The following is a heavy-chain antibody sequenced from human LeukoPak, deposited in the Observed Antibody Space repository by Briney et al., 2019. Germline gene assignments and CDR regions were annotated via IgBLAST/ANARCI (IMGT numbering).Heavy chain of an antibody. Sequence: GGSLTLSCAASGFTFSSYAMSWVRQAPGKGLEXXXAISGSGGSTYYADSVKGRFTISRDNSKNTLYLQMNSLRAEDTAVYYCAKTPYSSSWYYFQHWGQGTLVTVSS. J-gene: IGHJ1*01. V-gene: IGHV3-23*01. CDR2: ISGSGGST. CDR3: AKTPYSSSWYYFQH. D-gene: IGHD6-13*01. CDR1: GFTFSSYA.